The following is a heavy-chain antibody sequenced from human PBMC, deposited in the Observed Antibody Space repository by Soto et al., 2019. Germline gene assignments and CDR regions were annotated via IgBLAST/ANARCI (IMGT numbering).Heavy chain of an antibody. CDR1: GGSVSSSSYY. V-gene: IGHV4-39*01. CDR2: VYYNGST. CDR3: GRLEGLATISYYFDY. Sequence: QLQLQESGPGLVKPSETLSLTCTVSGGSVSSSSYYWGWVRQPPGKGLEWIGSVYYNGSTYYNPSLESRVTISVDKSKNQFSLKLMSLSAADTAVYYCGRLEGLATISYYFDYWGQGALVTVSS. D-gene: IGHD3-9*01. J-gene: IGHJ4*02.